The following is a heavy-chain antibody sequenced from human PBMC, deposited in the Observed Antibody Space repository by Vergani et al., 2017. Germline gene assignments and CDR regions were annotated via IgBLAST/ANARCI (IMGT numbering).Heavy chain of an antibody. Sequence: QVQLVQSGAAVKKPGASVKVSCKASGYTFTSYGISWVRQAPGQGLEWMGWISAYNGNTNYAQKLQGIVTMTTDTSTSTAYMELRSLRSDDTAVYYCAREMGAGYSSGWYFVSADAFDIWGQGTMVTVSS. CDR1: GYTFTSYG. CDR2: ISAYNGNT. V-gene: IGHV1-18*01. CDR3: AREMGAGYSSGWYFVSADAFDI. D-gene: IGHD6-19*01. J-gene: IGHJ3*02.